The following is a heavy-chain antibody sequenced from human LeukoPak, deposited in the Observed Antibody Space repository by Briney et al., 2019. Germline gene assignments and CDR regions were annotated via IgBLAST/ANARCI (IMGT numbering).Heavy chain of an antibody. D-gene: IGHD4-17*01. CDR3: AGSRDDYGDYEFDY. V-gene: IGHV3-11*04. CDR2: ISSSGSTI. CDR1: GFTFSDYY. Sequence: GGSLRLSCAASGFTFSDYYMSWIRQAPGKGLEWVSYISSSGSTIYYADSVKGRFTISRDNAKNSLYLQMNSLRAEDTAAYYCAGSRDDYGDYEFDYWGQGTLVTVSS. J-gene: IGHJ4*02.